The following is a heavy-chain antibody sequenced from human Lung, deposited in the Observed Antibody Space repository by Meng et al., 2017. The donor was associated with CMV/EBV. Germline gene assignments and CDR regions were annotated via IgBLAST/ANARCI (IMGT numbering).Heavy chain of an antibody. J-gene: IGHJ4*02. CDR1: GGSFSGYY. D-gene: IGHD6-13*01. V-gene: IGHV4-34*01. CDR3: ARSPWQQRGDFDY. CDR2: INHSGST. Sequence: SETLSLXCAVYGGSFSGYYWSWIRQPPGRGLEWIGEINHSGSTNYNPSLKSRVTISVDTSKNQFSLKLSSVTAADTAVYYCARSPWQQRGDFDYWGKGTLVTVSS.